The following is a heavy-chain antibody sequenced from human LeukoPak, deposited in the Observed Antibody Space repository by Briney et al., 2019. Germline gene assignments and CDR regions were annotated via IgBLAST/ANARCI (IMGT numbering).Heavy chain of an antibody. D-gene: IGHD2-15*01. CDR2: IWYDGSNK. J-gene: IGHJ4*02. CDR3: AKDLLSGGNCYSIFHY. V-gene: IGHV3-33*06. CDR1: GFTLSSYG. Sequence: GGSLRLSCAASGFTLSSYGMHWVRQAPGKGLEWVAVIWYDGSNKYYADSVKGRFTISRDNSKNTLYLQMNSLRAEDTAVYYCAKDLLSGGNCYSIFHYWGQGTLVTVSS.